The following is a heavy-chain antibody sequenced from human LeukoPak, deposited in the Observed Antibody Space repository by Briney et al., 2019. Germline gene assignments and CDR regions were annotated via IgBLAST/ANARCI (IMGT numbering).Heavy chain of an antibody. CDR3: ARDNFFGFSYSWHFDY. Sequence: ASVTVSSKTSGYTFTVYFLHWVRQAPGQGLEWMGWINPNSGGTNYAQKFQDRVTMTRDTSISTAYMELSRLRSDDTAVYYCARDNFFGFSYSWHFDYWGLGTLVTVSS. V-gene: IGHV1-2*02. CDR2: INPNSGGT. D-gene: IGHD5-18*01. CDR1: GYTFTVYF. J-gene: IGHJ4*02.